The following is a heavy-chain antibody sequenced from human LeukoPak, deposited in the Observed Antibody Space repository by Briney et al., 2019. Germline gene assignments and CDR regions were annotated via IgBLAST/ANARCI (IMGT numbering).Heavy chain of an antibody. J-gene: IGHJ3*02. D-gene: IGHD6-19*01. V-gene: IGHV3-7*04. CDR2: IKQDGSEI. CDR3: ARVAVAATGAFDI. CDR1: GFTFSSYW. Sequence: GGSLRLSCAGSGFTFSSYWMSWVRQAPGIRPEWLASIKQDGSEIQSVGSVKGRFTISRDNAKNSLFLQMNSLRAEDTAVYYCARVAVAATGAFDIWGQGTMVTVSS.